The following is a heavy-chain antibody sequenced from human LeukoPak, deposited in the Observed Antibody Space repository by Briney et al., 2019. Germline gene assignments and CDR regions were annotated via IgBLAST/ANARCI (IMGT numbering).Heavy chain of an antibody. Sequence: SETLSLTCTVSGYSISSGYYWGWIRQPPGKGLEWIGSIYHSGSTYYNPSLKSRVTISVDTSKNQFSLKLSSVTAADTAVYYCARVGGFGEGLFDPWGQGTLVTVSS. CDR3: ARVGGFGEGLFDP. J-gene: IGHJ5*02. D-gene: IGHD3-10*01. V-gene: IGHV4-38-2*02. CDR2: IYHSGST. CDR1: GYSISSGYY.